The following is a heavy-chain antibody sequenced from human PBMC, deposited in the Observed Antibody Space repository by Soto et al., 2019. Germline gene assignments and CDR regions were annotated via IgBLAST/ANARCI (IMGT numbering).Heavy chain of an antibody. J-gene: IGHJ5*02. Sequence: VQLVQSGGEVKKPGASVKVSCKASGYSFTSFGITWVRQAPGQGLEWMAWISTKLGNINYAPKFQGRVTVTTDTSTGTANMEVRSLRSDDTALYYCARGGDYGDWCDLDAWGQGTLVTVSS. D-gene: IGHD4-17*01. V-gene: IGHV1-18*04. CDR1: GYSFTSFG. CDR3: ARGGDYGDWCDLDA. CDR2: ISTKLGNI.